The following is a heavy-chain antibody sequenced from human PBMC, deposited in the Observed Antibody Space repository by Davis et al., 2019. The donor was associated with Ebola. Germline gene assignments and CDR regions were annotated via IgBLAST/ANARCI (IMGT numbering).Heavy chain of an antibody. CDR3: ARDEPGSIDY. V-gene: IGHV3-30-3*01. CDR1: GFTFSSYA. Sequence: PGGSLRLSCAASGFTFSSYAMHWVRQAPGKGLEWVAVISYDGSNKYYADSVKGRFTISRDNSKNTLYLQMNSLRAEDTAVYYCARDEPGSIDYWGQGTLVTVSS. J-gene: IGHJ4*02. CDR2: ISYDGSNK. D-gene: IGHD3-10*01.